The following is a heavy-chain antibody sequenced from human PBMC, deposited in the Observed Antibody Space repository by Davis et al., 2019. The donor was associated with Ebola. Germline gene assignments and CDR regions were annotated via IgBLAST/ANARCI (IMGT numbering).Heavy chain of an antibody. CDR1: GYTFINYG. CDR2: IRTYDGNT. Sequence: ASVKVSCKASGYTFINYGITWVRQAPGQGLEWLGWIRTYDGNTNYAQKLQDRVTMTTDTSTTTVFMELRNLRSDATAVYWCARGEGAPDYWGQGTLVTVSS. V-gene: IGHV1-18*04. CDR3: ARGEGAPDY. D-gene: IGHD1-26*01. J-gene: IGHJ4*02.